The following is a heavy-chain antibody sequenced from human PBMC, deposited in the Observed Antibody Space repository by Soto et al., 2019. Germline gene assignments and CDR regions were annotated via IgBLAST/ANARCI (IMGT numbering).Heavy chain of an antibody. CDR2: IVVGSGNT. V-gene: IGHV1-58*02. Sequence: QMQLVQSGPEVKKPGTSVKVSCKASGFTFTSSAMQWVRQARGQRLEWIGWIVVGSGNTNYAQKFQERVTITRDMSTSTAYMELSSLRSEDTAVYYCAASCGGDDYYYGMDVWGQGTTVTVSS. J-gene: IGHJ6*02. CDR1: GFTFTSSA. D-gene: IGHD2-21*02. CDR3: AASCGGDDYYYGMDV.